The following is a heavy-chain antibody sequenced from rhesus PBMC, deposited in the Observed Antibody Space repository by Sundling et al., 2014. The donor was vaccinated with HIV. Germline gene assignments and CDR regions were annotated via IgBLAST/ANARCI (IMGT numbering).Heavy chain of an antibody. Sequence: QVQLQESGPAVVKPSETLSLTCVVSGGSFISGHWWSWIRQSPGTGLEWIGFIGGYSGNTDYDPSLKSRVTISIDTSKKQFSLKLTSVTAADTAVYYCARHRGYCTSGSCYVLDCDVWGQGALVTVSS. D-gene: IGHD2-2*01. CDR2: IGGYSGNT. CDR3: ARHRGYCTSGSCYVLDCDV. V-gene: IGHV4-93*02. CDR1: GGSFISGHW. J-gene: IGHJ1*01.